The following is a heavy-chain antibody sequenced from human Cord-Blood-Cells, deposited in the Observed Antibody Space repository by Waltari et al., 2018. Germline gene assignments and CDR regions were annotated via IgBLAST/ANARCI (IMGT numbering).Heavy chain of an antibody. Sequence: EVQRLESGGGLVQPGGSLILSCAAFRFSFSSYALSWLRQAPGKGLGWVSAISGSGGSKYYADSVKGRFTISRDNSKNTLYLQMNSLRAEDTAVYYCAKDDGYCSSTSCYIFDYWGQGTLVTVSS. D-gene: IGHD2-2*02. J-gene: IGHJ4*02. CDR2: ISGSGGSK. V-gene: IGHV3-23*01. CDR3: AKDDGYCSSTSCYIFDY. CDR1: RFSFSSYA.